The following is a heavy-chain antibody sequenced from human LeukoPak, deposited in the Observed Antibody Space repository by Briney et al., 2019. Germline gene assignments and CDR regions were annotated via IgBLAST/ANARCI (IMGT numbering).Heavy chain of an antibody. CDR3: ARDGRSSGWDYYYYGMDV. V-gene: IGHV1-3*01. CDR1: GYTFTSYA. J-gene: IGHJ6*02. CDR2: INAGNGNT. Sequence: ASVKVSCKASGYTFTSYAMHWVRQAPGQRLEWMGWINAGNGNTKYSQKFQGRVTITRDTSASTAYMELSSLRSEDTAVYYCARDGRSSGWDYYYYGMDVWGQGTTVTVSS. D-gene: IGHD6-19*01.